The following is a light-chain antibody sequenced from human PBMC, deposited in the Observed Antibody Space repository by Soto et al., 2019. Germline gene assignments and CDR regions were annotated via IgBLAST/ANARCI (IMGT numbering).Light chain of an antibody. CDR1: SSDIGSHNF. CDR2: GVS. Sequence: QSALTQPASVSGSPGQSITISCTGTSSDIGSHNFVSWHQQHPGKAPKFMIYGVSTRPSGVSNRFSGSKSGNTASLTISGLQEDDEADYYCSSYTSRYTWVFGGGTQLTVL. CDR3: SSYTSRYTWV. J-gene: IGLJ3*02. V-gene: IGLV2-14*01.